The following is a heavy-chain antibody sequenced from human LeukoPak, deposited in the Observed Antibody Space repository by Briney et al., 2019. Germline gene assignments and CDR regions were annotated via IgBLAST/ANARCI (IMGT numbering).Heavy chain of an antibody. Sequence: GGSLRLSCAASGFTFTDYWMTWVRQVPGKGLEWVANIQRGGSESYYVDSVKGRFTISRENAKNLLYLQMDSLRVEDTAVYYCARVGTWELQRVFDYWGQGTPVTVSS. CDR3: ARVGTWELQRVFDY. J-gene: IGHJ4*02. V-gene: IGHV3-7*01. D-gene: IGHD1-26*01. CDR2: IQRGGSES. CDR1: GFTFTDYW.